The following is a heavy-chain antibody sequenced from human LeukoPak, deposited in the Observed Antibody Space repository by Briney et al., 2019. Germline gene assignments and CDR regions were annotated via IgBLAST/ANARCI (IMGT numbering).Heavy chain of an antibody. D-gene: IGHD3-16*01. CDR1: GFTFSDFW. CDR2: INRDGSDI. CDR3: VTDRNRGGSY. Sequence: GGSLRLSCVVSGFTFSDFWVSWVRQAPGKGLEWVANINRDGSDIYYVDSVKGRFTISRDNAKNSLYLHMNSLRAEGTAVYYCVTDRNRGGSYWGQGTLVTVSS. V-gene: IGHV3-7*01. J-gene: IGHJ4*02.